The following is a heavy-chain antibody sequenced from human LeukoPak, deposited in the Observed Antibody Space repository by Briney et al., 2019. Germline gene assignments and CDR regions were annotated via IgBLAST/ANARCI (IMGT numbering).Heavy chain of an antibody. CDR2: IYYSGST. Sequence: PSETLSLTCTVSGGSISSYYWSWIRQPPGKGLEWIGYIYYSGSTNYNPSLKSRVTIPVDTSNNQFSLKLSSVTAADTAVYYCARGRGYSYVIDAFDIWGQGTMVTVSS. J-gene: IGHJ3*02. V-gene: IGHV4-59*01. D-gene: IGHD5-18*01. CDR1: GGSISSYY. CDR3: ARGRGYSYVIDAFDI.